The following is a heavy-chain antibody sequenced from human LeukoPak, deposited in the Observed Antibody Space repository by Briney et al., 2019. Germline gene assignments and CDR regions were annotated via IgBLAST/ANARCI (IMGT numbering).Heavy chain of an antibody. Sequence: SVKVSCKASGYTFSHYAISWVRQAPGQGLEWMGGIIPIFGTANYAQKFQGRVTITADKSTSTAYMELSSLRSEDTAVYYCARAGLVYAIMNWFDPWGQGTLVTVSS. J-gene: IGHJ5*02. V-gene: IGHV1-69*06. CDR3: ARAGLVYAIMNWFDP. CDR2: IIPIFGTA. D-gene: IGHD2-8*01. CDR1: GYTFSHYA.